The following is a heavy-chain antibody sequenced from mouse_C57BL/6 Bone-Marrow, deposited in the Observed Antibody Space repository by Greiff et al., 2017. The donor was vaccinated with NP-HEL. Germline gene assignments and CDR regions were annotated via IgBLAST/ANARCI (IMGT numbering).Heavy chain of an antibody. CDR2: ISNGGGST. Sequence: EVKVVESGGGLVQLGGSLKLSCAASGFTFSDYYMYWVRQTPEKRLEWVAYISNGGGSTYYPDTVKGRFTISRDNAKNTLYLQMSRLKSEDTAMYYCASPIYYGNPFAYWGQGTLVTVSA. CDR3: ASPIYYGNPFAY. D-gene: IGHD2-1*01. J-gene: IGHJ3*01. CDR1: GFTFSDYY. V-gene: IGHV5-12*01.